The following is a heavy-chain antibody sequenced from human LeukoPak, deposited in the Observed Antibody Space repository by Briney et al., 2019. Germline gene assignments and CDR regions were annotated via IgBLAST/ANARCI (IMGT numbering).Heavy chain of an antibody. V-gene: IGHV4-34*01. D-gene: IGHD2-8*01. CDR2: INHSGST. CDR1: GGSFSGYY. Sequence: PSETLSLTCAVYGGSFSGYYWSWIRQPPGKGLEWIGEINHSGSTNYNPSLKSRVTISVDTSKNQFSLKLSSVTAADTAAYYCARNGFRFLVAEYFQHWGQGTLVTVSS. CDR3: ARNGFRFLVAEYFQH. J-gene: IGHJ1*01.